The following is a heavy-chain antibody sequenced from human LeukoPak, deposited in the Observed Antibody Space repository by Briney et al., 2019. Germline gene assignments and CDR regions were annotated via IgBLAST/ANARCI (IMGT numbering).Heavy chain of an antibody. D-gene: IGHD2-21*02. CDR1: GYTFTAYY. CDR3: AREVGVVTALRFDY. Sequence: ASVKVSCKASGYTFTAYYMHWVRQAPGQGLEWMGWISAYNGNTNYVQKLQGRVTMTTDTSTSTAYMELRSLRSDDTAVYYCAREVGVVTALRFDYWGQGTLVTVSS. J-gene: IGHJ4*02. V-gene: IGHV1-18*04. CDR2: ISAYNGNT.